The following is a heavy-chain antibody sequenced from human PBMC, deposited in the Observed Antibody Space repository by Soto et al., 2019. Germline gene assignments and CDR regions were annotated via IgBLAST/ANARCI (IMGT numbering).Heavy chain of an antibody. CDR3: ARPKGVVAAKENWFDP. D-gene: IGHD2-15*01. Sequence: QVQLVQSGAEVKKPGSSVKVSCKASGGTFSSYAISWVRQAPGQGLERMGGIIPIFGTANYAQKFQGRVTITADESTSTAYMELSSLRSEDTAVYYCARPKGVVAAKENWFDPWGQGTLVTVSS. CDR1: GGTFSSYA. J-gene: IGHJ5*02. CDR2: IIPIFGTA. V-gene: IGHV1-69*01.